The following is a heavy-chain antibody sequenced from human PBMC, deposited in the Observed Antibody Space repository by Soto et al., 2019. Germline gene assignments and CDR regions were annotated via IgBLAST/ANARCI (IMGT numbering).Heavy chain of an antibody. V-gene: IGHV5-51*01. J-gene: IGHJ6*02. CDR1: GYSFPSYW. D-gene: IGHD3-9*01. CDR3: APFFRHFDCGSKHREVEYGMDV. Sequence: GESLKTSWKGSGYSFPSYWLAWVPQMSGKGLEWMGIIYPGDSDTNYSQTFQAHVTISADKSTSTAYMPWSSLKTSKTAVYHCAPFFRHFDCGSKHREVEYGMDVCRQRYTVTVSS. CDR2: IYPGDSDT.